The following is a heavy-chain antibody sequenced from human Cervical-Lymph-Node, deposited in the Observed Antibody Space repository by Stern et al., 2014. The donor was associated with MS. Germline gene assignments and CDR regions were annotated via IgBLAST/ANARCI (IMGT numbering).Heavy chain of an antibody. Sequence: VQLEESGGGVVQPGRSLRLSCAASGFTLINYGMHWVRQAPGKGLERVALLWDDGSEEYYEDSVKGRFTASRDNSGTTLVLQMNNLRAEYSAVYSCSCRRSLLGPCCIDVWGHGTTVIVSS. CDR2: LWDDGSEE. CDR1: GFTLINYG. V-gene: IGHV3-33*01. CDR3: SCRRSLLGPCCIDV. D-gene: IGHD3-16*01. J-gene: IGHJ6*02.